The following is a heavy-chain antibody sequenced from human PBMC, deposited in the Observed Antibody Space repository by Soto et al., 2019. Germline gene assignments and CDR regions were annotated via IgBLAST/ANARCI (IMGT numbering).Heavy chain of an antibody. CDR2: IIPIFGTA. V-gene: IGHV1-69*05. CDR1: GGTFSSYA. CDR3: ARVVTVVKSFHYWYFDL. J-gene: IGHJ2*01. D-gene: IGHD2-15*01. Sequence: QVQLVQSGAEVKKPGSSVKVSCKASGGTFSSYAISWVRQAPGQGLEWMGGIIPIFGTANYAQKFQGRVTXTXNESTSTAYMELSSLRSEDTAVYYCARVVTVVKSFHYWYFDLWGRGTLVTVSS.